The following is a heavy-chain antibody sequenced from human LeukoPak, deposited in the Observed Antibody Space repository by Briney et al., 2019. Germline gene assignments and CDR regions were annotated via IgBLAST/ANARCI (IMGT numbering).Heavy chain of an antibody. CDR3: ARFSLGAAAAGFDP. CDR1: GYTFTSSA. D-gene: IGHD6-13*01. Sequence: ASVKVSFKASGYTFTSSAITWVRQAPGQGPEWMAWISAYNGDTRYAQTLQGRVTMTTDTSTSTAYMELRSLRFDDTAVYYCARFSLGAAAAGFDPWGQGTLVTVPS. V-gene: IGHV1-18*01. J-gene: IGHJ5*02. CDR2: ISAYNGDT.